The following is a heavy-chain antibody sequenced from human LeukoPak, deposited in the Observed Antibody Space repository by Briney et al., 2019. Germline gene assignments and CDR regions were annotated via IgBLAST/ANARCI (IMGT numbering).Heavy chain of an antibody. CDR3: AKERVYYDI. Sequence: GGSLRLSCAASGFTFSSYGMSWVRQAPGRGLEWVSTISGSGDSTYYADSVKGRFTISRDNSKNTLYLQMNSLRAEDTAVYYCAKERVYYDIWGQGTMVTVSS. D-gene: IGHD3-10*01. J-gene: IGHJ3*02. V-gene: IGHV3-23*01. CDR1: GFTFSSYG. CDR2: ISGSGDST.